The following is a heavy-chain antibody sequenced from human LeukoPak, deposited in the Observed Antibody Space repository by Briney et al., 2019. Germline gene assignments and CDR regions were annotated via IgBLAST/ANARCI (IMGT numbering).Heavy chain of an antibody. Sequence: SVKVSCKASGDTFSTYAISWVRQAPGQGLEWMGRIIPIFGIANYAQKFQGRVTITADKSTSTAYMELSSLRSEDTAVYYCARDWYYGMDVWGQGTTVTVSS. CDR1: GDTFSTYA. V-gene: IGHV1-69*04. CDR2: IIPIFGIA. CDR3: ARDWYYGMDV. J-gene: IGHJ6*02.